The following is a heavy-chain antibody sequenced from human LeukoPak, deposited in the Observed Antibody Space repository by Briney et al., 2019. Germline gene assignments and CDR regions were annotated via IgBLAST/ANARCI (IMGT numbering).Heavy chain of an antibody. CDR1: GGSISGNY. Sequence: SETLSLTCTVSGGSISGNYWSWIRQPPGKGLEWIGYIYYSGSTNYNPSLKSRVTISVDTSKNQFSLKLSSVTAADTAVYYCAREDYCSGGSCYPSGMDVWGQGTTVTVSS. CDR3: AREDYCSGGSCYPSGMDV. D-gene: IGHD2-15*01. CDR2: IYYSGST. J-gene: IGHJ6*02. V-gene: IGHV4-59*01.